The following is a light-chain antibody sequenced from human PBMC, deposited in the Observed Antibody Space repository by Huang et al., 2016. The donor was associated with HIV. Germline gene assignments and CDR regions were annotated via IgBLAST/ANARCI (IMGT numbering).Light chain of an antibody. J-gene: IGKJ5*01. Sequence: DIQMTQSPSSLSASVGDRVPITCRASQDIRSSLAWYQQKPGKAPKLLLFAASRLESGVPSRFSGRGSGTDYTLTISSLQPEDFATYYCQQYYTTPRDTFGQGTRLAIK. V-gene: IGKV1-NL1*01. CDR1: QDIRSS. CDR3: QQYYTTPRDT. CDR2: AAS.